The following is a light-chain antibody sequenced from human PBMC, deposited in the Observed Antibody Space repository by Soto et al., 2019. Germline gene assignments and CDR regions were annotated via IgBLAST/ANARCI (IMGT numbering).Light chain of an antibody. CDR1: SSNIGAGYD. Sequence: QAVVTQPPSVSGAPGQRVTISCTGSSSNIGAGYDVHWYQQLPGTAPKLLIYGNINRASGVPDRFSGSKSGTSASLAITGLQAEDEADYYCQSHDSSLSGFVFGTGTKVTVL. V-gene: IGLV1-40*01. J-gene: IGLJ1*01. CDR3: QSHDSSLSGFV. CDR2: GNI.